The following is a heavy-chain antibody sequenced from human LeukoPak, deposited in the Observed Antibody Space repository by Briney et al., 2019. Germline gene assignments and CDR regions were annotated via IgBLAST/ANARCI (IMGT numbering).Heavy chain of an antibody. Sequence: PGGSLRLSCAASGFTSSSYAMHWVRQAPGKGLEWVAVISYDGSNKYYADSVKGRFTISRDNSKKTLYLQMNSLRAEDTAVYYCARDLLGGGLFDYWGQGTLVTVSS. CDR3: ARDLLGGGLFDY. J-gene: IGHJ4*02. V-gene: IGHV3-30*04. CDR2: ISYDGSNK. CDR1: GFTSSSYA. D-gene: IGHD3-16*01.